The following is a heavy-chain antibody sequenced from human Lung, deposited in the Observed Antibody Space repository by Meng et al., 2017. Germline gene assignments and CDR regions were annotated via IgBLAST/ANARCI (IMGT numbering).Heavy chain of an antibody. CDR1: GGSFSDYY. CDR2: INHSGST. Sequence: QVQLQQWGAGPFEPSETLSLTCVVSGGSFSDYYWSWIRQPPGKGLEWIGEINHSGSTNYNPSLESRATISVDTSQNNLSLKLSSVTAADSAVYYCARGPTTMAHDFDYWGQGTLVTVSS. D-gene: IGHD4-11*01. V-gene: IGHV4-34*01. CDR3: ARGPTTMAHDFDY. J-gene: IGHJ4*02.